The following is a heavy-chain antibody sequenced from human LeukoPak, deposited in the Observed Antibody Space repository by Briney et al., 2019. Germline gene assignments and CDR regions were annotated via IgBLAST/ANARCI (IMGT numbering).Heavy chain of an antibody. CDR1: GGSISSGGYY. Sequence: SSQTLSLTCTVSGGSISSGGYYWSWIRQHPGKGLEWIGYIYYSGSTYYNPSLKSRVTISVDTSKNQFSLELSSVTAADTAVYYCARWDSSGYSYYFDYWGQGTLVTVSS. D-gene: IGHD3-22*01. CDR3: ARWDSSGYSYYFDY. J-gene: IGHJ4*02. V-gene: IGHV4-31*03. CDR2: IYYSGST.